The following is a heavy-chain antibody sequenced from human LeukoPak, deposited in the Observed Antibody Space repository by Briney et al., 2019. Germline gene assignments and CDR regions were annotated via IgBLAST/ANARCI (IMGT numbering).Heavy chain of an antibody. CDR2: ISVSGNT. J-gene: IGHJ4*02. CDR1: GFTLSSYA. V-gene: IGHV3-23*01. CDR3: AKDRLLNCRGDCYIFDY. Sequence: GGSLRLSCAASGFTLSSYAMSWVRQGPGKGLEWVSAISVSGNTYHADSVKGRFTISRDNSKNTLYLQVNGLRTEDTAVYYCAKDRLLNCRGDCYIFDYWGQGTVVTVSS. D-gene: IGHD2-21*02.